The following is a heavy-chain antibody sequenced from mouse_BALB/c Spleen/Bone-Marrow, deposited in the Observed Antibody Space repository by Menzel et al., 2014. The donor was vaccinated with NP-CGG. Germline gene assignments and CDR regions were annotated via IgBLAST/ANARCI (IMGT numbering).Heavy chain of an antibody. J-gene: IGHJ4*01. V-gene: IGHV1-12*01. CDR1: GYTLTSYN. D-gene: IGHD2-14*01. CDR3: ARDYRYGYYAMDY. Sequence: SGAELVKPGASVKMSCKASGYTLTSYNVYWVKQTPGQGLEWIGTIYPGNGDTSYNQKFKGKATLTADKSSSTAYMQLSSLTSEDSAVYYCARDYRYGYYAMDYWGQGTSVTVSS. CDR2: IYPGNGDT.